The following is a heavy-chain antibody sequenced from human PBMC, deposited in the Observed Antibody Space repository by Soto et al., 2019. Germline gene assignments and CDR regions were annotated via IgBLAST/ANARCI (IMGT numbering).Heavy chain of an antibody. Sequence: QVQLVQSGAEVKKPGSSVKVSCKASGGTFSSYAISWVRQAPGQGLEWMGGIIPIFGTANYAQKFQGRVTXXAXEXXSTAYMELSSLRSEDTAVYYCARESGSYYMAYFDYWGQGTLVTVSS. CDR2: IIPIFGTA. D-gene: IGHD1-26*01. V-gene: IGHV1-69*12. CDR1: GGTFSSYA. CDR3: ARESGSYYMAYFDY. J-gene: IGHJ4*02.